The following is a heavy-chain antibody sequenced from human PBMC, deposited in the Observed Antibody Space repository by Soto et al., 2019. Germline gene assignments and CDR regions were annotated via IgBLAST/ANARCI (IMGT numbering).Heavy chain of an antibody. J-gene: IGHJ4*02. Sequence: QVQLVESGGGVVQPGRSLTLSCAASGFTFSSYGMHWVRQAPGEGLEGVAYIWYDGTNTYYIDSVKGRFTISRDNSKKTLYLQMNSLRVEDTAVYYCATSNNVRSAGGYFDQWGQGTLVTVSS. CDR3: ATSNNVRSAGGYFDQ. CDR2: IWYDGTNT. D-gene: IGHD2-15*01. V-gene: IGHV3-33*03. CDR1: GFTFSSYG.